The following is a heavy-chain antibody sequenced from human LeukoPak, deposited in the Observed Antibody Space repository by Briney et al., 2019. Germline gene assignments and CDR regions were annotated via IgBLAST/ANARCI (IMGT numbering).Heavy chain of an antibody. D-gene: IGHD3-3*01. J-gene: IGHJ4*02. CDR2: ISSSSSYI. CDR3: ARETAYDSIPDY. CDR1: GFNFSSYS. V-gene: IGHV3-21*01. Sequence: GGSLRLSCAASGFNFSSYSMNWVRQAPGKGLEWVSSISSSSSYIYYADSVKGRFTISRDNAKNSLYLQMNSLRAEDTAVYYCARETAYDSIPDYWGQGALVTVSS.